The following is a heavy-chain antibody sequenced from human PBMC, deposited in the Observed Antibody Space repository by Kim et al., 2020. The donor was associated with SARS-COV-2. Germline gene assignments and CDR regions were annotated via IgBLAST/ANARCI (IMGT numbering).Heavy chain of an antibody. CDR2: IYYSGRT. D-gene: IGHD1-26*01. Sequence: SETLSLTCNVSGGSISTYYWSWIRQPPGKGLEWIGYIYYSGRTTYNPSLKSRVTISVDTSKNQFSLKLSSVTAADTAVYYCARRQWEPRAWHGMDVWGQGTTVTVSS. CDR3: ARRQWEPRAWHGMDV. CDR1: GGSISTYY. V-gene: IGHV4-59*13. J-gene: IGHJ6*02.